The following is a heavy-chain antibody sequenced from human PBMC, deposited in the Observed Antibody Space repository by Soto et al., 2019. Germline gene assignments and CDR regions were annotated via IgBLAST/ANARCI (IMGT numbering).Heavy chain of an antibody. CDR1: GFTFTNYG. Sequence: EAQLLESGGGFIQPGESLRLSCAASGFTFTNYGMSWVRQAPGKGLKWVSTSNENGGRTYYADSVKGRLTISRDNSKNTLYLQMTSLRAEDTAVYYCATRGGDYWGQGTLVTVTS. CDR3: ATRGGDY. CDR2: SNENGGRT. D-gene: IGHD6-25*01. V-gene: IGHV3-23*01. J-gene: IGHJ4*02.